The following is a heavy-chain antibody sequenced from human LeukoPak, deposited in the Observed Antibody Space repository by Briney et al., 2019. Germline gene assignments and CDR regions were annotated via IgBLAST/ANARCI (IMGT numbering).Heavy chain of an antibody. CDR1: GGSISSYY. D-gene: IGHD3-16*01. CDR3: ARVWYGKTDY. Sequence: SETLSLTCTVSGGSISSYYWSWIRQPPGKGLEWIGYIYYSGSTNYNPSLKSRVTISVDTSKNQFSLKLSSVTAADTAAYYCARVWYGKTDYWGQGTLVTVSS. V-gene: IGHV4-59*08. CDR2: IYYSGST. J-gene: IGHJ4*02.